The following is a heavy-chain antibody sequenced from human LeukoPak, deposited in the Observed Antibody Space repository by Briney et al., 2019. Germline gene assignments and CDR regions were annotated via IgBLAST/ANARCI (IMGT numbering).Heavy chain of an antibody. D-gene: IGHD3-10*01. J-gene: IGHJ4*02. Sequence: ASVKVSCKASGYTFTGYYMHRVRQAPGQGLEWMGWINPNSGGTNYAQKFQGRVTMTRDTSISTAYMELSRLRSDDTAVYYCARERPMVRGVPGPFDYWGQGTLVTVSS. V-gene: IGHV1-2*02. CDR1: GYTFTGYY. CDR2: INPNSGGT. CDR3: ARERPMVRGVPGPFDY.